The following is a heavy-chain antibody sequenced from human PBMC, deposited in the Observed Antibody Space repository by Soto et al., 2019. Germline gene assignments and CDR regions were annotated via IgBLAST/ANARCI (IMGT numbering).Heavy chain of an antibody. CDR3: AKDRYGDYGGIDY. D-gene: IGHD4-17*01. CDR2: ITGSGGST. CDR1: GFTFSTYA. Sequence: EVQLLESGGGLVQPGGSLRLSCAASGFTFSTYAMIWVRQAPGKGLEWVSVITGSGGSTYYADSVKGRFTISRDTFKNTLFLQMHSLRAEDTAVYYCAKDRYGDYGGIDYWGQGTMVTVSS. J-gene: IGHJ4*02. V-gene: IGHV3-23*01.